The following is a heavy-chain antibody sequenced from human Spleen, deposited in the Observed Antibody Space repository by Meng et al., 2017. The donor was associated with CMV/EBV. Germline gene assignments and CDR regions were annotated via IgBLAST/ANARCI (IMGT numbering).Heavy chain of an antibody. Sequence: ARRTGGVGVRGSRQPPGEALECLAVIYWNDDIRYSPSLKSRLTITKDTSKNQVVLTMTNMDPVDTATYYCAHGDFWAGYYPHFDYWGQGTLVTVSS. J-gene: IGHJ4*02. CDR2: IYWNDDI. CDR1: ARRTGGVG. CDR3: AHGDFWAGYYPHFDY. V-gene: IGHV2-5*01. D-gene: IGHD3/OR15-3a*01.